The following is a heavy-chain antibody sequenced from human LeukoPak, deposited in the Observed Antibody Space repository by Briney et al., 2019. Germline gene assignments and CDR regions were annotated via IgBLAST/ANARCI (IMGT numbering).Heavy chain of an antibody. V-gene: IGHV1-69*04. Sequence: SVKVSCKASGYTFTGYYMHWVRQAPGQGLEWMGRIIPILGIANYAQKFQGRVTITADKSTSTAYMELSSLRSEDTAVYYCARVAENDDYWGQGTLVTVSS. J-gene: IGHJ4*02. CDR1: GYTFTGYY. CDR3: ARVAENDDY. CDR2: IIPILGIA.